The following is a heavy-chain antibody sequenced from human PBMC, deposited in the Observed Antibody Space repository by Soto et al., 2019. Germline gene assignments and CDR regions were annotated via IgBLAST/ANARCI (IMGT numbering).Heavy chain of an antibody. D-gene: IGHD6-13*01. V-gene: IGHV3-48*02. J-gene: IGHJ6*02. Sequence: LRLSCAASGFTFSSYSMNWVRQAPGKGLEWVSYISSSSSTIYYADSVKGRFTISRDNAKNSLYLQMNSLRDEDTAVYYCAGIAAALDYYYGMDVWGQGTTVTVSS. CDR2: ISSSSSTI. CDR1: GFTFSSYS. CDR3: AGIAAALDYYYGMDV.